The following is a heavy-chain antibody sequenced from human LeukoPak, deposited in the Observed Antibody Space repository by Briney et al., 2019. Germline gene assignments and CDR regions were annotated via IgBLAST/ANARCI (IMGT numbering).Heavy chain of an antibody. V-gene: IGHV1-69*13. J-gene: IGHJ4*02. D-gene: IGHD3-22*01. CDR1: GGTFSRFT. CDR2: ITPIFGTA. Sequence: SVKVSCKASGGTFSRFTISWVRQAPGQGFEWMGGITPIFGTANFAQKFQGRVSISADGSTSTAFMELSSLRSEDTAVYYCAREWGLESSGYYYAYWGQGTLVTVSS. CDR3: AREWGLESSGYYYAY.